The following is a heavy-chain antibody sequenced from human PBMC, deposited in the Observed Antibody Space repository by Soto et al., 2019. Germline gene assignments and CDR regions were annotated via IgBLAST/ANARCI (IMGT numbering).Heavy chain of an antibody. D-gene: IGHD3-9*01. CDR1: GFTVRSSC. Sequence: GGSLRLSCAASGFTVRSSCMNWVRQPPGKGLEWVSGIYSGGSATDADSVKGGCTISRDKTKNTLYLQINNLGTEDTAAYYCGREDDRLNGWFDPWGQGTPVTVSS. V-gene: IGHV3-53*01. CDR3: GREDDRLNGWFDP. J-gene: IGHJ5*02. CDR2: IYSGGSA.